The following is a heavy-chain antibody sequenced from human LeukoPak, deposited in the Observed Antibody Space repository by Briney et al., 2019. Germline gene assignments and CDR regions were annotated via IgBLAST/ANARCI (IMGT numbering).Heavy chain of an antibody. J-gene: IGHJ4*02. D-gene: IGHD1-20*01. Sequence: ASVKVSCKASGYTFSSYYMHWVRQAPGQGPEWMGIINPSGGSTTYAQKFQGRVTMTRDTSTSTVYMELSSLRSEDTAVYYCARGGYNWNMFDYWGQGTLVTVSS. CDR3: ARGGYNWNMFDY. V-gene: IGHV1-46*03. CDR2: INPSGGST. CDR1: GYTFSSYY.